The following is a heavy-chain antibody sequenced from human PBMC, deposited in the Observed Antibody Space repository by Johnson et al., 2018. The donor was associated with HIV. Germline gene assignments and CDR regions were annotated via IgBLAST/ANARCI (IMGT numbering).Heavy chain of an antibody. V-gene: IGHV3-15*01. CDR3: TTGHYYDSSGYSYAPLGDDAFDI. Sequence: VQLVESGGGLVKPGGSLRLSCAASGFTFSNAWMSLVRQAPGKGLEWVGRITSKTDGGTTDYAAPRQGRFTISRDDSKNTLYLQMNSLKTEDTAVYYCTTGHYYDSSGYSYAPLGDDAFDIWGQGTMVTVSS. CDR1: GFTFSNAW. CDR2: ITSKTDGGTT. J-gene: IGHJ3*02. D-gene: IGHD3-22*01.